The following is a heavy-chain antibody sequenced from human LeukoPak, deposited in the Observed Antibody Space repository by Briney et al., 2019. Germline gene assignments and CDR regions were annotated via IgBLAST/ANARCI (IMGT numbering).Heavy chain of an antibody. CDR2: INHSGST. CDR1: GYSISSGYY. CDR3: ASWRAAYYFDY. Sequence: SETLSLTCAVSGYSISSGYYWGWIRQPPGKGLEWIGSINHSGSTYYNPSLKSRVTISVDTSKNQFSLKLSSVTAADTAVYYCASWRAAYYFDYWGQGTLVTVSS. V-gene: IGHV4-38-2*01. J-gene: IGHJ4*02. D-gene: IGHD6-25*01.